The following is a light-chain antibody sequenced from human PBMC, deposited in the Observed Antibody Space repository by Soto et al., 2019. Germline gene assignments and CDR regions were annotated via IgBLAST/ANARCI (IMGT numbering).Light chain of an antibody. J-gene: IGKJ1*01. CDR2: GAS. CDR1: QSVSSSY. V-gene: IGKV3-20*01. Sequence: EIVLTQSPGTLSLSPGERATLSCRASQSVSSSYLAWYQQKPGQAPRLLIYGASSRATVIPDRFSGSGAGTDVSPTISRLQPEDYAVYYCQQYGSSPPWTFGQGTKVEIK. CDR3: QQYGSSPPWT.